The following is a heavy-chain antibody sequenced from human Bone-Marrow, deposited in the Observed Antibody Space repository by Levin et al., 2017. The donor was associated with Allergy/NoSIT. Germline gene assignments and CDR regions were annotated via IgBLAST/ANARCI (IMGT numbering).Heavy chain of an antibody. CDR2: ISGSGGST. Sequence: GGSLRLSCAVSGFTFSSYAMTWVRQAPGKGLECVSVISGSGGSTHYADSVKGRFTISRVNSKNTLYLQMSSLRAEDTAVYYCAKASGDNWNSGTDYFDYWGQGTLVTVSS. CDR1: GFTFSSYA. V-gene: IGHV3-23*01. D-gene: IGHD1-7*01. CDR3: AKASGDNWNSGTDYFDY. J-gene: IGHJ4*02.